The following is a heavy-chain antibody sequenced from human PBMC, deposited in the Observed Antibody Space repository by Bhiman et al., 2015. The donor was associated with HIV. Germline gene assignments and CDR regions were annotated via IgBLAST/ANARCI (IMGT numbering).Heavy chain of an antibody. J-gene: IGHJ4*02. CDR2: ISGSSRYI. CDR3: ARDGAYGFVHDY. Sequence: EVQLVESGGGLVKPGGSLRLSCAASGFTFSTYSMNWVRQAPGKGLEWVSSISGSSRYISYTESVKGRFTISRDNAKKLLYLQINSLRAEDTAVYYCARDGAYGFVHDYWGQGTLVTVSS. V-gene: IGHV3-21*01. CDR1: GFTFSTYS. D-gene: IGHD4-17*01.